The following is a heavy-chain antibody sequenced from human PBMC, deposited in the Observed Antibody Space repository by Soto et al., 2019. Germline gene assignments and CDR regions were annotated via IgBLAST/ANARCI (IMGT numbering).Heavy chain of an antibody. J-gene: IGHJ2*01. V-gene: IGHV4-30-2*01. Sequence: PSETLSLTCAVSGGPISSGGYSWSWIRQPPGKGLEWIGYIYHSVSTYYNPSLKSRVTISVDRSKNQFSLKLSSVTAADTALYYCYSEHRVGRCCHAPRASDL. CDR3: YSEHRVGRCCHAPRASDL. D-gene: IGHD3-10*01. CDR2: IYHSVST. CDR1: GGPISSGGYS.